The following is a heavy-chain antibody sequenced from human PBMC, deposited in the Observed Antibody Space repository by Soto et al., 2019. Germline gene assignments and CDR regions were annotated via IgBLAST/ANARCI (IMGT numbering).Heavy chain of an antibody. CDR1: GYSFTSYW. Sequence: PGESLKISCNGSGYSFTSYWIGWVRQMPGKGLEWMGIIYPGDSDTRYSPSFQGQVTISADKSISTAYLQWSSLKASDTAMYYCQRALAARPIYYGMDVWGQGTTVTVSS. CDR2: IYPGDSDT. D-gene: IGHD6-6*01. V-gene: IGHV5-51*01. CDR3: QRALAARPIYYGMDV. J-gene: IGHJ6*02.